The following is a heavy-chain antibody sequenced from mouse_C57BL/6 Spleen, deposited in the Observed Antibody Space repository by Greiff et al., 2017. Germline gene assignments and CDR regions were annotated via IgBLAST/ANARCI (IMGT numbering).Heavy chain of an antibody. Sequence: EVKLMESGGGLVKPGGSLKLSCAASGFTFSSYAMSWVRQTPEKRLEWVATISDGGSYTYYPDNVKGRFTISRDNAKNNLYLQMSHLKSEDTAMYYCARERSYYDYDGYYAMDYWGQGTSVTVSS. CDR2: ISDGGSYT. J-gene: IGHJ4*01. CDR1: GFTFSSYA. CDR3: ARERSYYDYDGYYAMDY. V-gene: IGHV5-4*01. D-gene: IGHD2-4*01.